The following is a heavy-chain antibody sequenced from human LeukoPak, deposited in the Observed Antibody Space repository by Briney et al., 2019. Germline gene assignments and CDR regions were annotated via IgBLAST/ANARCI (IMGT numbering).Heavy chain of an antibody. CDR1: GYTSTGYY. Sequence: ASVKVSCKASGYTSTGYYMHWVRQAPGQGLKWMGWINPNSGGTNYAQKFQGRVTMTRDTSISTARMELSRLRSDDTAVYYCARVPRQLLPTYYFDYWGQGTLVTVSS. J-gene: IGHJ4*02. CDR2: INPNSGGT. CDR3: ARVPRQLLPTYYFDY. D-gene: IGHD2-15*01. V-gene: IGHV1-2*02.